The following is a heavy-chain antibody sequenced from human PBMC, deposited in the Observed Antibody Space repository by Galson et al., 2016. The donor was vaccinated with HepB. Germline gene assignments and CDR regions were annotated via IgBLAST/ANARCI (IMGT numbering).Heavy chain of an antibody. CDR3: ARDIYGPTYFYYYGLDV. CDR1: GLTFSNYA. CDR2: ISGSGGRT. J-gene: IGHJ6*04. Sequence: SLRLSCAASGLTFSNYAMNWVRQAPGKGLEWVSGISGSGGRTFYADSVKGRFTISRDNSKNTLYLQMNSLRAEDTAVYYCARDIYGPTYFYYYGLDVWGEGTTVTVSA. D-gene: IGHD2/OR15-2a*01. V-gene: IGHV3-23*01.